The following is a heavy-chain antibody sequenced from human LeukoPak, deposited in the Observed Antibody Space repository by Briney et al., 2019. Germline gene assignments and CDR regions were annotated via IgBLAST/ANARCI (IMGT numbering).Heavy chain of an antibody. CDR3: AKDRPRLLWFGELFRTPDY. CDR1: GFTFSSYV. Sequence: GGSLRLSCAASGFTFSSYVMHWVRQAPGKGLEWVAVISYDGSNKYYADSVKGRFTISRDNSKNTLYLQMNSLRAEDTAVYYCAKDRPRLLWFGELFRTPDYWGQGTLVTVSS. V-gene: IGHV3-30*18. J-gene: IGHJ4*02. D-gene: IGHD3-10*01. CDR2: ISYDGSNK.